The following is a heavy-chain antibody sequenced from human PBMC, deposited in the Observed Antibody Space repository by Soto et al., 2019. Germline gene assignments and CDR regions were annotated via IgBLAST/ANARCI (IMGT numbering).Heavy chain of an antibody. V-gene: IGHV3-30*18. CDR2: ISYDGSNK. Sequence: QVQLVESGGGVVQPGRSLRLSCAASGFTFSSYGMHWVRQAPGKGLEWVAVISYDGSNKYYADSVKGRFTISRDNSKNTMYLQMNSLRAEDTAVYYCAKDPSSGWDYWGQGTLVTVSS. CDR3: AKDPSSGWDY. CDR1: GFTFSSYG. D-gene: IGHD6-19*01. J-gene: IGHJ4*02.